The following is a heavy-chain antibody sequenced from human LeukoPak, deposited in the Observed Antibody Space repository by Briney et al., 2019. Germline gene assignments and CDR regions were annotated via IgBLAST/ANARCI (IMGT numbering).Heavy chain of an antibody. CDR3: ARDGSLGDPENRGFDP. D-gene: IGHD1-26*01. Sequence: SVKVSCKASGGTFSSYAISWVRQAPGQGLEWMGRIIPIFGIANYAQKFQGRVTITAHKSTSTAYMELSSLRSEDTAVYYCARDGSLGDPENRGFDPWGQGTLVTVSS. CDR2: IIPIFGIA. V-gene: IGHV1-69*04. J-gene: IGHJ5*02. CDR1: GGTFSSYA.